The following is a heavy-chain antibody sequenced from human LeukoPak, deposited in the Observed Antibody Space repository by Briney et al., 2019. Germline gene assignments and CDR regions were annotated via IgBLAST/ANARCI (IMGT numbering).Heavy chain of an antibody. CDR2: ISGSGGST. CDR1: GFTFSSYA. V-gene: IGHV3-23*01. Sequence: GGSLRLSCAASGFTFSSYAMSWVRQAPGKGLEWVSAISGSGGSTYYADSVRGRFTISRDNSKNTLYLQMNSLRAEVTAVYYCAKDEGEIVVVPAASDYWGQGTLVTVSS. D-gene: IGHD2-2*01. CDR3: AKDEGEIVVVPAASDY. J-gene: IGHJ4*02.